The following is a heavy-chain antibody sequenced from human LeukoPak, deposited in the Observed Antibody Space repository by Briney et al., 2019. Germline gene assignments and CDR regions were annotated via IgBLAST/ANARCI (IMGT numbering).Heavy chain of an antibody. V-gene: IGHV3-30*18. CDR3: AKCWGIVLVVYAPPMY. D-gene: IGHD2-8*01. CDR1: GFTYSIYG. CDR2: ISYDGSNK. J-gene: IGHJ4*02. Sequence: AGGSLRLSCAASGFTYSIYGKLGVPQARGKARVCVVDISYDGSNKYYADSVKGRFTISRDNSKNTLYLQMNSHRAQDPAVFYCAKCWGIVLVVYAPPMYWGQGTLVTVSS.